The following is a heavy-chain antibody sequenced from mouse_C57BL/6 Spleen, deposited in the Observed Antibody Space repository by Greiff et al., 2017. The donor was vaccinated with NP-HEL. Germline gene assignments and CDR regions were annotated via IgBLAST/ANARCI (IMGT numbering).Heavy chain of an antibody. J-gene: IGHJ1*03. CDR1: GFTFSDYY. V-gene: IGHV5-12*01. CDR3: ARHGSSYVNYWYFDV. CDR2: ISNGGGST. Sequence: EVMLVESGGGLVQPGGSLKLSCAASGFTFSDYYMYWVRQTPEKRLEWVAYISNGGGSTYYPDTVKGRFTISRDNAKNTLYLQMSRLKSEDTAMYYCARHGSSYVNYWYFDVWGTGTTVTVSS. D-gene: IGHD1-1*01.